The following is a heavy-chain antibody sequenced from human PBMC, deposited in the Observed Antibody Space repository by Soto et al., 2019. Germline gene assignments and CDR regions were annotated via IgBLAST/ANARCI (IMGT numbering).Heavy chain of an antibody. D-gene: IGHD1-7*01. CDR2: INAGNGNT. Sequence: ASVKVSCKASGYTFTSYAMHWVRQAPGQRLEWMGWINAGNGNTKYSQKFQGRVTITRDTSASTAYMELSSLRSEDTAVYYCATLSFITGTTTPWFDPWGQGTLVTVSS. CDR3: ATLSFITGTTTPWFDP. V-gene: IGHV1-3*01. J-gene: IGHJ5*02. CDR1: GYTFTSYA.